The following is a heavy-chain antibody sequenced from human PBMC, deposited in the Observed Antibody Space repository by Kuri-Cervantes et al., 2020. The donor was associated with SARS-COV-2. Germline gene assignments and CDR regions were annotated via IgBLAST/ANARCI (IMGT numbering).Heavy chain of an antibody. CDR3: ARDPVTPGYYYYYGMDV. CDR2: INSDGSST. Sequence: GGSLRLSCAASGFTFSSYWMRWVRQAPGKGLVWVSRINSDGSSTSYADSVKGRFTISRDNAKNTLYLQMNSLRAEDTAVYYCARDPVTPGYYYYYGMDVWGQGTTVTVSS. CDR1: GFTFSSYW. V-gene: IGHV3-74*01. D-gene: IGHD4-23*01. J-gene: IGHJ6*02.